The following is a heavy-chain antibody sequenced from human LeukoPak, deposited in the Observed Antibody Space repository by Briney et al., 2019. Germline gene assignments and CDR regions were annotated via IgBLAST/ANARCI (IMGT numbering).Heavy chain of an antibody. CDR2: INHSGST. Sequence: PSETLSLTCAVYGGSFSGYYWSWIRQPPGKVLEWIGEINHSGSTNYNPSLKSRVTISVDTSKNQFSLKLTSVTAADTAVYYCARHKSAGMYTMDVWGQGTTVTVSS. J-gene: IGHJ6*02. D-gene: IGHD1-1*01. V-gene: IGHV4-34*01. CDR1: GGSFSGYY. CDR3: ARHKSAGMYTMDV.